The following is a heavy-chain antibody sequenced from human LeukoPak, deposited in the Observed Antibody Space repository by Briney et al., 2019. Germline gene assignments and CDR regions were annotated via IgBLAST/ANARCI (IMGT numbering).Heavy chain of an antibody. CDR2: ISISDDIT. Sequence: GGSLRLSCTASGFTLSSYAMTWVRQAPRKGLEWVSTISISDDITYYADSVKGRFIISRDNFQNTLDLQLNALRPEDTAVYYCAKGATYGYQPDYWGQGTLVTVSS. CDR1: GFTLSSYA. V-gene: IGHV3-23*01. D-gene: IGHD5-18*01. J-gene: IGHJ4*02. CDR3: AKGATYGYQPDY.